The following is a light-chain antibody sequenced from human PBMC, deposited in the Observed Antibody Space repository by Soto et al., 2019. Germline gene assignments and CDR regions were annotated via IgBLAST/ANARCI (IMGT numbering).Light chain of an antibody. CDR2: EVS. J-gene: IGLJ1*01. CDR3: LSYAETASV. CDR1: TRDVGGYHY. Sequence: QSPPAQPPRASRSPRQSFRISCAATTRDVGGYHYVSWYQQYPGKVPKLMIYEVSERPSGVPDRFSGSKSANTAFLTVSGLQAEDEADYYCLSYAETASVFGTGTKVTV. V-gene: IGLV2-8*01.